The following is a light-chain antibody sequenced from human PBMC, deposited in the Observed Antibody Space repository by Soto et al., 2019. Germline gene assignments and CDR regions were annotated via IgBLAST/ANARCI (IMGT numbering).Light chain of an antibody. V-gene: IGLV2-14*03. CDR3: TSWTTSTTMI. J-gene: IGLJ2*01. CDR1: SSDIGAYNF. Sequence: QSALTQPASVSGSPGQSITISCTGTSSDIGAYNFVSWYQQHPGKAPKLMLYDVNIRPSGVSNRFSGSKSGNTASLTISGFHAEDEADYYCTSWTTSTTMIFGGGTKLTVL. CDR2: DVN.